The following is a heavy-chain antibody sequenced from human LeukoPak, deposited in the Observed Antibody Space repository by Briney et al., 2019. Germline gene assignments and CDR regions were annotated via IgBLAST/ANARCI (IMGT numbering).Heavy chain of an antibody. Sequence: NPGGSLRLSCSASGFTFSDYDTNWVRQAPGKGLEGVSSMSYLYSHVFYGDSVKGRFSISRDNAKTSLYLQMNSLGAEDTAIYYCGRAFPPLRTSSAGDLWGQGILVTVSS. D-gene: IGHD3-16*01. V-gene: IGHV3-21*01. CDR1: GFTFSDYD. CDR2: MSYLYSHV. J-gene: IGHJ4*02. CDR3: GRAFPPLRTSSAGDL.